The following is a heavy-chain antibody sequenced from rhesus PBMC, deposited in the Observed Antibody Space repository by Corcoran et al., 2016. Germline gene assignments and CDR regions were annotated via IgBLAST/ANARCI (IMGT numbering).Heavy chain of an antibody. CDR2: IYGSGGCN. CDR3: ARVGSSWSEWDTVGTEWYFDL. D-gene: IGHD5-42*01. CDR1: GYSISSGYY. J-gene: IGHJ2*01. V-gene: IGHV4S14*01. Sequence: QVQLQESGPGLVKPSETLSLTCAVSGYSISSGYYWGWIRQPPGKGLEWIGSIYGSGGCNYLNPSLRSRFTLSVDTSKSQFSLKLSSVTAADTAVYYCARVGSSWSEWDTVGTEWYFDLWGPGTPITISS.